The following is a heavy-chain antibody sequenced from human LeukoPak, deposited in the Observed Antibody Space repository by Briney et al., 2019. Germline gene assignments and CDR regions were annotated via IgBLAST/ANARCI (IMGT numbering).Heavy chain of an antibody. CDR3: ARDDIVVVPAAKDNFDY. CDR2: IKQDGSEK. J-gene: IGHJ4*02. V-gene: IGHV3-7*01. Sequence: GGSLRLSCAASGFTFSSYWMSWVRQAPGKGLEWVANIKQDGSEKYYVDSVKGRFTISRDNAKNSLYLQMNSLRAEDTAVYYCARDDIVVVPAAKDNFDYWGQGTLVTVSS. CDR1: GFTFSSYW. D-gene: IGHD2-2*01.